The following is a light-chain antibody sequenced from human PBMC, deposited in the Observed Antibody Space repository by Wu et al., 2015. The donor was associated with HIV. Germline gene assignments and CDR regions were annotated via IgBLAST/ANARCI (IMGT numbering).Light chain of an antibody. Sequence: TLSCRASQSVSSSYLAWYQQNLGHGSHGLLIYGASRRATGIPDRFSGSGSGTDFTLTISRLEPEDFAVYYCQQYGSSPPWTFGQGTKVEIK. CDR3: QQYGSSPPWT. CDR1: QSVSSSY. V-gene: IGKV3-20*01. J-gene: IGKJ1*01. CDR2: GAS.